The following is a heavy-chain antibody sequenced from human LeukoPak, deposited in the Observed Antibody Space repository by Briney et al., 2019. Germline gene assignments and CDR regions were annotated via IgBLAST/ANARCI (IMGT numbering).Heavy chain of an antibody. V-gene: IGHV1-69*06. D-gene: IGHD3-10*01. CDR2: IIPIFGSA. CDR3: ASNSRLWFGESTQHYYYYYMDV. J-gene: IGHJ6*03. CDR1: GGTFSSYA. Sequence: SVKVSCKASGGTFSSYAISWVRQAPGQGLEWMGGIIPIFGSANYAQKFQDRVTITADKSTITAYMELDSLRSEDTAVYYCASNSRLWFGESTQHYYYYYMDVWGKGTTVTVSS.